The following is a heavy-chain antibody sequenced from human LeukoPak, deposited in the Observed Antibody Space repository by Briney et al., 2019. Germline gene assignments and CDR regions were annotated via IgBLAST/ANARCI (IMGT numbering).Heavy chain of an antibody. CDR1: GGLISSSSYL. D-gene: IGHD6-19*01. Sequence: SDTLSLTRTVSGGLISSSSYLWGWIRQPPGKGLEWIGSIYYSGRTYDHPSLKSRLTISVDTSKNQVSLKLSSVTAADTAVYYCATQAGGFDPWRRGTLVTVSS. CDR3: ATQAGGFDP. V-gene: IGHV4-39*01. J-gene: IGHJ5*02. CDR2: IYYSGRT.